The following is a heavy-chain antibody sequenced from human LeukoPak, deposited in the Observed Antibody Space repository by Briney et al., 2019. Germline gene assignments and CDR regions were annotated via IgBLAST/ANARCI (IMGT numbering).Heavy chain of an antibody. CDR3: STGGYFLDY. V-gene: IGHV3-15*05. CDR2: VKSKADGGTI. D-gene: IGHD2/OR15-2a*01. CDR1: GFTFSNAW. Sequence: PGGSLRLSCATSGFTFSNAWMNWVRQAPGKGLEWVGRVKSKADGGTIDYAAPVKGRFTISRDDSKNTVCLQMNSLKTEDTAVYYCSTGGYFLDYWGQGTLVTVSS. J-gene: IGHJ4*02.